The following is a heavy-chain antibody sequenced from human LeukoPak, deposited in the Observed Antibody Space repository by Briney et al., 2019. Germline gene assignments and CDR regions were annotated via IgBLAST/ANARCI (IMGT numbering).Heavy chain of an antibody. Sequence: GGSLRLSCAASGFTFSSYWMHWARQAPGKGLMWVSRINIDGSRTRYADSVMGRFTTSRDNTKNTLYLQMNSLRVEDTAVYYCARVINGVVAATYWLDPWGQGTLVTVSS. D-gene: IGHD2-15*01. CDR3: ARVINGVVAATYWLDP. CDR1: GFTFSSYW. V-gene: IGHV3-74*01. J-gene: IGHJ5*02. CDR2: INIDGSRT.